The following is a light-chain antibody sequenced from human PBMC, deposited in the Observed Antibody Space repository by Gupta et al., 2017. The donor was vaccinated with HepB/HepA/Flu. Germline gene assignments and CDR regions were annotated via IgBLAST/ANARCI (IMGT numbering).Light chain of an antibody. CDR1: SSNIGSNY. J-gene: IGLJ1*01. Sequence: QSVLTQPPSASGTPGQRVTIPCSGSSSNIGSNYVYWYQQFPGTAPKLLIYRNNQRPSGVPDRFSGSKSGTSASLAISGLRSDDEADYYCATWDDSLSGYVFGNGTNVTAL. CDR3: ATWDDSLSGYV. V-gene: IGLV1-47*01. CDR2: RNN.